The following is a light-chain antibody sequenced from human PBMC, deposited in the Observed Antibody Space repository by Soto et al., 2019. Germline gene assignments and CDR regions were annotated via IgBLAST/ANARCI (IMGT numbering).Light chain of an antibody. CDR2: AAS. CDR1: QGISSY. J-gene: IGKJ4*01. Sequence: DIQLTQSPSFLSASVGDRVTITCRASQGISSYLAWYQQKPGKAPKLLIYAASTLQSGVPSRFSGSGSGTEFTLTIRSLQPEDFATYYCQQLNSYPPFFGGGTKVEIK. V-gene: IGKV1-9*01. CDR3: QQLNSYPPF.